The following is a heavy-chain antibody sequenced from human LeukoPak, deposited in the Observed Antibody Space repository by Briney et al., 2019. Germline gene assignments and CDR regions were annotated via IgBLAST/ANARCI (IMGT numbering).Heavy chain of an antibody. J-gene: IGHJ4*02. CDR3: AKPHYYDSGGYLFDY. V-gene: IGHV3-23*01. CDR1: GFTFSNAW. Sequence: GGSLRLSCAASGFTFSNAWMSWVRQAPGKGLEWVSGISGSGGSTYYADSLKGRFTISRDNSKSTLYLQITGLRAEDTALYYCAKPHYYDSGGYLFDYWGQGTLVTVSS. D-gene: IGHD3-22*01. CDR2: ISGSGGST.